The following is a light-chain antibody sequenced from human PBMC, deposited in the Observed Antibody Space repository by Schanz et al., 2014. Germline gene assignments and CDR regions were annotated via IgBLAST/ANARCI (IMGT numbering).Light chain of an antibody. V-gene: IGLV2-8*01. J-gene: IGLJ2*01. Sequence: SALTQPPSASGSPGQSVTISCTGTSSDVGGYNYVSWYQQYPGKAPKLMIYEVNKRPSGVPDRFSGSKSGNTASLTVSGLQAEDEAEYYCSSYTSSLAIFGGGTKVTVL. CDR2: EVN. CDR1: SSDVGGYNY. CDR3: SSYTSSLAI.